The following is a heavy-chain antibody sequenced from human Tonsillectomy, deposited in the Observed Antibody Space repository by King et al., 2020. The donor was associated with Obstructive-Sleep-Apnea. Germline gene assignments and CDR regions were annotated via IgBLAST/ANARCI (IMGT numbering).Heavy chain of an antibody. Sequence: VQLVESGGGVVQPGRSLRLPCSASGFTFSSFAMHWVRQAPGKGLEWVALISYDGSKKYYADSLKGRFTISRDDSKSTLYLQMNSLRAEETAVYYCAREGLDHSGWFDHWGQGTLVTVSS. CDR2: ISYDGSKK. J-gene: IGHJ5*02. CDR3: AREGLDHSGWFDH. V-gene: IGHV3-30*04. CDR1: GFTFSSFA. D-gene: IGHD6-19*01.